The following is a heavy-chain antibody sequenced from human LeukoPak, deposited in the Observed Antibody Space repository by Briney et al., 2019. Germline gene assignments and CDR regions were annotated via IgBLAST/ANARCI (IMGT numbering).Heavy chain of an antibody. Sequence: ASVKVSCKASGYTFTGYYMQWVRQARGQGLEWMGWINPNSGDTNYAQKFQGRVTMTRDTSISTVYMELSRLISDDTAVYYCAREDESSGYCRRAWDIWGQGTMVTVSS. CDR2: INPNSGDT. V-gene: IGHV1-2*02. CDR1: GYTFTGYY. CDR3: AREDESSGYCRRAWDI. D-gene: IGHD3-22*01. J-gene: IGHJ3*02.